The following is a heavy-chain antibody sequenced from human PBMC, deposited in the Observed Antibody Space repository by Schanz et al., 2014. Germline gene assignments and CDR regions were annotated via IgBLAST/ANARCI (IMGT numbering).Heavy chain of an antibody. D-gene: IGHD6-13*01. CDR3: VSQTGSPHY. Sequence: DVHLLESGGGLVQPGGSLRLSCAASGFTFSDYYMSWIRQAPGKGLEWVSAISGSGGSTYYADSVKGRFTISRDNSKNTLFLQMNSLRVEDTAVYFCVSQTGSPHYWGQGTLVTVSS. CDR2: ISGSGGST. V-gene: IGHV3-23*01. CDR1: GFTFSDYY. J-gene: IGHJ4*02.